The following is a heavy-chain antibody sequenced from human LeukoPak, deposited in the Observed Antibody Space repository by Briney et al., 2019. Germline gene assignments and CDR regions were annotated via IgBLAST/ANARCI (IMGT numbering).Heavy chain of an antibody. CDR1: GYTFTGYY. J-gene: IGHJ4*02. V-gene: IGHV1-2*02. CDR3: AREYSSSSGRLFDY. D-gene: IGHD6-6*01. Sequence: ASVKVSCKASGYTFTGYYMHWVRQAPGQGLERMGWINPKSGGTNYAQKFQGRVTTTRDTSISTAYMELSGLRSDDTAVYYCAREYSSSSGRLFDYWGPGTLVTVSS. CDR2: INPKSGGT.